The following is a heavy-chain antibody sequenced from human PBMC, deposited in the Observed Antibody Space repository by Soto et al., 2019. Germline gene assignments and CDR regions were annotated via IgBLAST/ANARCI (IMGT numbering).Heavy chain of an antibody. V-gene: IGHV1-3*01. CDR2: INAGNGNT. Sequence: ASVKVSCKASGYTFTSYAMHWVRQAPGQRLEWMGWINAGNGNTKYSQKFQGRVTITRDTSASTAYMELSSLRSEDTAVYYCARDLLVDTALVNGMDVWGQGTTVTVSS. D-gene: IGHD5-18*01. CDR1: GYTFTSYA. CDR3: ARDLLVDTALVNGMDV. J-gene: IGHJ6*02.